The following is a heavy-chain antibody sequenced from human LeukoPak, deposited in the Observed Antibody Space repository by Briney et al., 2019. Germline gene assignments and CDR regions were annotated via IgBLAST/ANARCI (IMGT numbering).Heavy chain of an antibody. CDR3: AASRSSGYDSAGDY. Sequence: SGGSLRLSCAASGFTLSNYWMIHWVRQVPGKGLQWVSRINNDGNLKTDGRDTGYADSVKGRFTISTDNAKNSLYLQMNSLRAEDTALYYCAASRSSGYDSAGDYWGQGTLVTVSS. V-gene: IGHV3-74*01. CDR2: INNDGNLKTDGRDT. CDR1: GFTLSNYW. D-gene: IGHD5-12*01. J-gene: IGHJ4*02.